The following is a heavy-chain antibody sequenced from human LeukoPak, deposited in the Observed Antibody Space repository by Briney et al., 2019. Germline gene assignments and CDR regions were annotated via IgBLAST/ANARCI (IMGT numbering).Heavy chain of an antibody. D-gene: IGHD5-18*01. J-gene: IGHJ4*02. CDR2: INHSGST. Sequence: SETLSLTCAVFGGSFSGYYWSWIRQPPGKGLEWIGEINHSGSTNYNPSLKSRVTISVDTSKNQFSLKLSSVTAADTAVYYCARHLHPTAMVINYWGQGTLVTVSS. V-gene: IGHV4-34*01. CDR3: ARHLHPTAMVINY. CDR1: GGSFSGYY.